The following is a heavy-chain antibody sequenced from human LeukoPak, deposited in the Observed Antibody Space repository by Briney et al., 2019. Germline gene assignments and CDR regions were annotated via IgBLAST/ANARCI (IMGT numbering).Heavy chain of an antibody. CDR2: ISGSGGST. Sequence: GGSLRLSCAASGFTFSSYAMSWVRQASGKGLEWVSAISGSGGSTYYADSVKGRFTISRDNSKNTLYLQMNSLRAEDTAVYYCAKGGLPYSSSWYAGDWFDPWGQGTLVTVSS. V-gene: IGHV3-23*01. J-gene: IGHJ5*02. CDR1: GFTFSSYA. D-gene: IGHD6-13*01. CDR3: AKGGLPYSSSWYAGDWFDP.